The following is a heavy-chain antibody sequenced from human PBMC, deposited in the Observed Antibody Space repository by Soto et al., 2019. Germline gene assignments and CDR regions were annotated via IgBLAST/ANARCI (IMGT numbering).Heavy chain of an antibody. CDR2: IAPHSGRT. Sequence: QVQLVQSGPEVKKPGASVRVSCMTSGYAFTSYGVNWVRQAPGQGLEWMGWIAPHSGRTTYLPKFQGRVTIPADAATNTAYMELGSLSSDDTGIYFCARAATGSYHSAYWGQGTVVTVSS. D-gene: IGHD3-10*01. V-gene: IGHV1-18*04. CDR1: GYAFTSYG. CDR3: ARAATGSYHSAY. J-gene: IGHJ4*02.